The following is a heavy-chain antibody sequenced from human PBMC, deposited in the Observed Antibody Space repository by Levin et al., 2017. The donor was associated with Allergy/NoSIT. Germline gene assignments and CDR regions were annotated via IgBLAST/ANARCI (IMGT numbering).Heavy chain of an antibody. CDR1: GFVFSNYW. J-gene: IGHJ4*02. V-gene: IGHV3-7*04. Sequence: PGGSLRLSCAASGFVFSNYWMSWVRQVPGKGLEWVASIKQDRSAKFYVDSVKGRFTISRDNANNLLYLQMNSLRVEDTAVYYCARDRTYCGGGSCYRFDHWGQGTLVTVSS. CDR2: IKQDRSAK. D-gene: IGHD2-15*01. CDR3: ARDRTYCGGGSCYRFDH.